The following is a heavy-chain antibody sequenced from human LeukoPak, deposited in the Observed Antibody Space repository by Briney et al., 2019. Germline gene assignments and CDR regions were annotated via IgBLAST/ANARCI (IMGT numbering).Heavy chain of an antibody. CDR1: SYTFTSYG. CDR2: ISAYNGNT. V-gene: IGHV1-18*01. CDR3: ARDLEFRGYSYGYYYYGMDV. J-gene: IGHJ6*02. Sequence: ASVKVSCKASSYTFTSYGISWVRQAPGQGLEWMGWISAYNGNTNYAQKLQGRVTMTTDTSTSTAYMELRSLRSDDTAVYYCARDLEFRGYSYGYYYYGMDVWGQGTTVTVSS. D-gene: IGHD5-18*01.